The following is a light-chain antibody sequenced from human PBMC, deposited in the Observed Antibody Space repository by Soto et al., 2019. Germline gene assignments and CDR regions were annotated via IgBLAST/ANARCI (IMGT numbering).Light chain of an antibody. CDR3: CSYAGSPTYVI. CDR1: SSDVGNYNL. J-gene: IGLJ2*01. Sequence: QSALTQPASVSASPGQSITISCTGTSSDVGNYNLVSWYQQHPGKAPKLMIYEDSKRPSGLSNRFSGSKSGNTASLTISGLQAKDEAHYYCCSYAGSPTYVIFGGGTKLTVL. V-gene: IGLV2-23*01. CDR2: EDS.